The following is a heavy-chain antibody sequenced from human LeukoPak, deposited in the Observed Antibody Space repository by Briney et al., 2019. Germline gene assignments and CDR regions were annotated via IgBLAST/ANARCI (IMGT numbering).Heavy chain of an antibody. J-gene: IGHJ4*02. CDR2: ISGNGGST. CDR3: AKDLQGSSWYSPDQ. Sequence: GGSLRLSCAASGFTFSGYAMTWVRRGPGKGLEWVSIISGNGGSTYYADSVKGRFTISRDNSKNTLYLQMNSLRAEDTAIYYCAKDLQGSSWYSPDQWGQGTLVTVSS. CDR1: GFTFSGYA. V-gene: IGHV3-23*01. D-gene: IGHD6-13*01.